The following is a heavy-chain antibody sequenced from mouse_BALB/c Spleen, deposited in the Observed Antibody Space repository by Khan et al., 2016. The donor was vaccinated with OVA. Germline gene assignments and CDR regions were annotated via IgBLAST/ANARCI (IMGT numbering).Heavy chain of an antibody. CDR3: ARRLDLGYWFDY. CDR2: ITRGSGGT. D-gene: IGHD1-2*01. V-gene: IGHV5-12*01. CDR1: GYTFTDYY. J-gene: IGHJ2*02. Sequence: EVKLQESGAGLVKPGESLTLSCTVSGYTFTDYYMWWVIPTPEKSQEWVVGITRGSGGTDYKPTIKSRITVTRDTSENNLFLQLNRLTSEDTAIYYCARRLDLGYWFDYWGQGTSVTVSS.